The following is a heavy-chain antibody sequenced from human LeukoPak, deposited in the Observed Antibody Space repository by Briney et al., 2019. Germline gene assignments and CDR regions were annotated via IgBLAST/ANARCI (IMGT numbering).Heavy chain of an antibody. D-gene: IGHD1-26*01. CDR3: ARGWEGSEIDY. CDR1: GFTFSSYA. J-gene: IGHJ4*02. V-gene: IGHV3-23*01. Sequence: GGSLRLSCAASGFTFSSYAMSWVRQAPGKGLEWVSCISGSGGSIYYADSVKGRFTISRDNSKNTLFLQMNSLRAEDTAVYYCARGWEGSEIDYWGQGTLVTVSS. CDR2: ISGSGGSI.